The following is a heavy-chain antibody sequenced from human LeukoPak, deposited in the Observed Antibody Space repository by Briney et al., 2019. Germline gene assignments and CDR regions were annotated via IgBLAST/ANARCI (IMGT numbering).Heavy chain of an antibody. Sequence: SETLSLTCTVSGGSISSYYWSWIRQPAGKGLEWIGRIYTSGSTNYNPSLKSRVTMSVDASKNRFSLKLSSVTAADTAVYYCARLEYITFDAFDIWGQGTMVTVSS. CDR3: ARLEYITFDAFDI. CDR2: IYTSGST. D-gene: IGHD5-18*01. J-gene: IGHJ3*02. CDR1: GGSISSYY. V-gene: IGHV4-4*07.